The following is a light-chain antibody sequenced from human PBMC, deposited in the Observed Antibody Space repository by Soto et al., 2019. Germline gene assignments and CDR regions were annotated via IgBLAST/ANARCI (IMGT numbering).Light chain of an antibody. CDR1: QSIDNW. CDR2: DAS. V-gene: IGKV1-5*01. Sequence: DIQMTQSPSPLSASIGDRVTITCRASQSIDNWLAWYQQKPGKAPHLLIYDASRLETGVPSRFSGSGSGTELTLTISSLQADDFATYFCQHYNGYPYTFGPGTKLEIK. J-gene: IGKJ2*01. CDR3: QHYNGYPYT.